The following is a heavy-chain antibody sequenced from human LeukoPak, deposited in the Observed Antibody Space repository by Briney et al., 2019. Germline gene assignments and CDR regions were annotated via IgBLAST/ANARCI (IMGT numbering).Heavy chain of an antibody. CDR1: GFTFSGSG. J-gene: IGHJ4*02. CDR3: TRASGDYGDY. V-gene: IGHV3-49*04. CDR2: IRSKAYGGTT. Sequence: PGRSLRLSCAASGFTFSGSGMHWVRQAPGKGLEWVGFIRSKAYGGTTEYAASVKGRFTISRDDSKSIAYLQMNSLKTEDTAVYYCTRASGDYGDYWGQGTLVTVSS. D-gene: IGHD3-10*01.